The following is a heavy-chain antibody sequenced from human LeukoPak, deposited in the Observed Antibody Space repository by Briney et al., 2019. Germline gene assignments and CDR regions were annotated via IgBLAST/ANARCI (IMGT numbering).Heavy chain of an antibody. CDR1: GFTFSSYW. CDR3: ARSRPAVAVNY. J-gene: IGHJ4*02. D-gene: IGHD6-19*01. CDR2: INSDGSST. Sequence: GGSLRLSCAASGFTFSSYWMHWVRQAPGKGLVWVSRINSDGSSTSYADSVKGRFTISRDNAKNTLYLQMNRLRAEDTAVYYCARSRPAVAVNYWGQGTLVTVSS. V-gene: IGHV3-74*01.